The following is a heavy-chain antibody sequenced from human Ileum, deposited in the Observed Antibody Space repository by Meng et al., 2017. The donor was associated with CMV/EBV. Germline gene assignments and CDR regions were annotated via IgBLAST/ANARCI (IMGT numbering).Heavy chain of an antibody. Sequence: SETLSLTCAVSGVSITTSHWWSWVRQPPGKGLEWIGEVYHSGFTNYNQSFKTRSTISVDTAKNHFSLRLDSVTAADTAVYYCARLRGEGTSYVWGPGTVVTVSS. V-gene: IGHV4-4*02. J-gene: IGHJ3*01. CDR3: ARLRGEGTSYV. D-gene: IGHD2-2*01. CDR1: GVSITTSHW. CDR2: VYHSGFT.